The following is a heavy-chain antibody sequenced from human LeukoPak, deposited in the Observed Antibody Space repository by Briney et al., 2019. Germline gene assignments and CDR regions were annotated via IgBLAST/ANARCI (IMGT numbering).Heavy chain of an antibody. CDR2: TNPNSGGT. Sequence: GASVKVSCKASGYTFTGYYMHWVRQAPGQGLGWMGWTNPNSGGTNYAQKFQGRVTMTRDTSISTAYMELSRLRSDDTAVYYCARVVTPRYCSTPSCYWKGWFDPWGQGTLVTVSS. CDR1: GYTFTGYY. J-gene: IGHJ5*02. CDR3: ARVVTPRYCSTPSCYWKGWFDP. V-gene: IGHV1-2*02. D-gene: IGHD2-2*01.